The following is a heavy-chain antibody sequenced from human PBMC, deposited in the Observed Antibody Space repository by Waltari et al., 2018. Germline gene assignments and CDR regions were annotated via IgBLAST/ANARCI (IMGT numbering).Heavy chain of an antibody. CDR3: AAGLFGVFVQSFDP. V-gene: IGHV1-58*02. CDR2: IVVGSGKT. Sequence: QMQLVQSGPEVKKPGTSVKVACKASDFNFTTTSMQWVRQARGQRLEWIGWIVVGSGKTKYAEKFQERVTFTRDMSTSTAYMELSSLTSEDTAVYYCAAGLFGVFVQSFDPWGQGTLVTVSS. CDR1: DFNFTTTS. J-gene: IGHJ5*02. D-gene: IGHD3-3*01.